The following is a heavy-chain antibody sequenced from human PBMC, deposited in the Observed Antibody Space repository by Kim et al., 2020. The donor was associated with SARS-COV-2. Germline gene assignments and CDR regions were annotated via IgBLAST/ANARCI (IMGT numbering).Heavy chain of an antibody. D-gene: IGHD3-10*01. CDR2: ISGDGGST. Sequence: GGSLRLSCAASGFTFDDYAMHWVRQAPGKGLEWVSLISGDGGSTYYVDSVKGRFTISRDNSKNSLYLQMNSLRTEDTALYYCAKDLRFGELFSYYYMDVWGKGTTVTVSS. CDR3: AKDLRFGELFSYYYMDV. J-gene: IGHJ6*03. CDR1: GFTFDDYA. V-gene: IGHV3-43*02.